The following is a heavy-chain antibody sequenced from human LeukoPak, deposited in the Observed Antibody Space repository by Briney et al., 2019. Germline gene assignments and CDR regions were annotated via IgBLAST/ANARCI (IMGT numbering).Heavy chain of an antibody. CDR2: IRSKANSYAT. D-gene: IGHD3-10*01. V-gene: IGHV3-73*01. CDR3: TRHSRGDNWFDR. Sequence: PGGSLRLSCAASGFTFSGSAMHWVRQASGKGLEWVGRIRSKANSYATVYAASVQGRFTISRADYKNTPHLQINSLKTEDTAVYYCTRHSRGDNWFDRWGQGTLVTVSS. J-gene: IGHJ5*02. CDR1: GFTFSGSA.